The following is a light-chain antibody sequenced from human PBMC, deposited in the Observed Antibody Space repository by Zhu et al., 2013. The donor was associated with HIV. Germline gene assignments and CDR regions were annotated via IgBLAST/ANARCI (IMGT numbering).Light chain of an antibody. CDR2: GAS. CDR1: QSVDNN. V-gene: IGKV3-15*01. Sequence: EMVMTQSPVTLSLSPGERVNLSCRASQSVDNNLAWYQQKPGQAPRLLIYGASTRATGIPARFSGSGSGTEFTLSISSLQSEDLAFYYCQQYNNWPELTFGGGTKVEIK. J-gene: IGKJ4*01. CDR3: QQYNNWPELT.